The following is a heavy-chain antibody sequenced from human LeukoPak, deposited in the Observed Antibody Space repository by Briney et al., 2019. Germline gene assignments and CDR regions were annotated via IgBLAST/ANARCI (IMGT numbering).Heavy chain of an antibody. D-gene: IGHD6-13*01. Sequence: SETLSLTCTVSGGSISSYYWSWIRQPPGKGLEWIGYIYYSGSTNYNPSLKSRVTISVDTSKNQFSLKLSSVTAADTAVYYCARGHIAVAGVLDYWGQGTLVTVSS. CDR1: GGSISSYY. CDR2: IYYSGST. CDR3: ARGHIAVAGVLDY. J-gene: IGHJ4*02. V-gene: IGHV4-59*01.